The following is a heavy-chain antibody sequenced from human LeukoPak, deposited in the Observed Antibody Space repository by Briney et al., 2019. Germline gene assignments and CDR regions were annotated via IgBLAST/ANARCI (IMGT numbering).Heavy chain of an antibody. CDR2: INIGGTNT. D-gene: IGHD2-15*01. V-gene: IGHV3-11*04. J-gene: IGHJ4*02. Sequence: GGSLRLSCAASGFTFNDYYMSWIRQAPGKGLEWLSYINIGGTNTHYADSVKGRFTISRDNAKKSLYLQMNSLRAEDTAVYYCARDRGGSYSAIDYWGQGTLVTVSS. CDR3: ARDRGGSYSAIDY. CDR1: GFTFNDYY.